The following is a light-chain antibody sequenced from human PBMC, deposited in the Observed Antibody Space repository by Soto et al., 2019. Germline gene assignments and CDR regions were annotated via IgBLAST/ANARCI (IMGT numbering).Light chain of an antibody. Sequence: DIVLSQSPGILSVSPGERATLSCRASQNVARNSLAWYQQKPGQPPRLLIYGASGRATGVPDRFVGSGSGTLFALTITVVEPEDFALYHCQQYAALPLTFGGGTKIDI. V-gene: IGKV3-20*01. J-gene: IGKJ4*01. CDR2: GAS. CDR3: QQYAALPLT. CDR1: QNVARNS.